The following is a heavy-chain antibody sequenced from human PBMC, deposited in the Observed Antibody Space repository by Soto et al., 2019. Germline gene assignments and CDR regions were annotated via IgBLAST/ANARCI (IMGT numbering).Heavy chain of an antibody. J-gene: IGHJ6*02. V-gene: IGHV4-59*01. CDR3: ARDLWGYCGTDCYPLDV. CDR2: MYNTGST. D-gene: IGHD2-21*02. CDR1: GGSISRYY. Sequence: QVQLQESGPGLVKPSETLSLTCTVSGGSISRYYWSWIRHPPGKGLEWIGYMYNTGSTVYNPSFKSRVTISVDTSKNQFSLKLNSVTAADTAVYYCARDLWGYCGTDCYPLDVWGQGTTVT.